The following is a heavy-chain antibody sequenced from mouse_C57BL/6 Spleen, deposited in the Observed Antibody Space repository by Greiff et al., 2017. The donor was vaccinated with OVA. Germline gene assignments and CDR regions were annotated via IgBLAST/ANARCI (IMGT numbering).Heavy chain of an antibody. D-gene: IGHD3-1*01. V-gene: IGHV1-19*01. CDR2: INPYNGGT. CDR1: GYTFTDYY. J-gene: IGHJ2*01. CDR3: ARRGHRDYFDY. Sequence: VQLQQSGPVLVKPGASVKMSCKASGYTFTDYYMNWVKQSHGKSLEWIGVINPYNGGTSYNQKFKGKATLTVDKSSSTAYMELNSLTSEDSAVYYCARRGHRDYFDYWGQGTTLTVSS.